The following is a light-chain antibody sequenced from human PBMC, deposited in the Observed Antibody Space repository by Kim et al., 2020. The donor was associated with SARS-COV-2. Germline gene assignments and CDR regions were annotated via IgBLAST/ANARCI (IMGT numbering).Light chain of an antibody. J-gene: IGLJ3*02. CDR1: SSDIVTYYS. Sequence: GQATITSSAGRSSDIVTYYSVSWYQQFRGKDPTLIIYDVRYRPSGGSSHLSGSKSGNTAALLISWLQPGDEAADYCSSYTSTSTWVFGTGTRLTVL. V-gene: IGLV2-14*04. CDR3: SSYTSTSTWV. CDR2: DVR.